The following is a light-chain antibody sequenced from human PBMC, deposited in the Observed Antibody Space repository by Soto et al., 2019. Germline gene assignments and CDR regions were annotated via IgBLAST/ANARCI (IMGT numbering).Light chain of an antibody. CDR1: QSFRAL. Sequence: EVVLTQSPVTLSLSPGEIATLSCRASQSFRALLAWYQQKPGQAPKLLIYDAYNMATGIPPRFSGSGSGTDFTLTISSLEPEDSAVYYCQQRHMWPITFGHGTPLEIK. J-gene: IGKJ5*01. V-gene: IGKV3-11*01. CDR3: QQRHMWPIT. CDR2: DAY.